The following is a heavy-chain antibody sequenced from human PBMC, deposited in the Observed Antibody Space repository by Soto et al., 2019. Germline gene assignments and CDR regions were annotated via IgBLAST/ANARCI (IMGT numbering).Heavy chain of an antibody. V-gene: IGHV4-31*03. D-gene: IGHD3-22*01. Sequence: QVQLQESGPGLVKPSQTLSLTCTVSGDFISSGGYYWSWIRQLPGKGLEWIGYIYSSGTTYYNPSLKGRINISVDTSKNQFSLNLSSVTAADTAVYYCARTDSSGYYFVYWGQGTLVTVFS. CDR2: IYSSGTT. CDR3: ARTDSSGYYFVY. J-gene: IGHJ4*02. CDR1: GDFISSGGYY.